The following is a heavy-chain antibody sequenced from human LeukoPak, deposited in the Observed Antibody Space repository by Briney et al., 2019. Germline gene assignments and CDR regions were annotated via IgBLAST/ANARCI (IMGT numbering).Heavy chain of an antibody. J-gene: IGHJ3*02. Sequence: GGSLRLSCTVSGFTVSSNSMSWVRQAPGKRLEWVSFIYSDNTHYSDSVKGRFTISRDNSKNTLYLQMTSLRPEDTAVYYCAKNYRDAFDIWGQGTMVTVSS. V-gene: IGHV3-66*03. CDR3: AKNYRDAFDI. CDR1: GFTVSSNS. CDR2: IYSDNT. D-gene: IGHD5-24*01.